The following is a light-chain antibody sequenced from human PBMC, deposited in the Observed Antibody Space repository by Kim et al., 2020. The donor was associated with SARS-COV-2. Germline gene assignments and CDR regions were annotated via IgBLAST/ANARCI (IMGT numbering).Light chain of an antibody. V-gene: IGKV3-20*01. Sequence: LSPGDSATLACRASQSVRADYLAWYQQRPGQAPRLLIYGASSRATGIPDRFSGSGSGTDFTLTINRLEPEDFAVYHCHQYGDSPYTFGQGTKLEI. CDR3: HQYGDSPYT. CDR1: QSVRADY. CDR2: GAS. J-gene: IGKJ2*01.